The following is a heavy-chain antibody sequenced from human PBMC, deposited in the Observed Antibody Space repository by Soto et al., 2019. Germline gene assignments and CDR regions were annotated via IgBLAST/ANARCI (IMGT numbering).Heavy chain of an antibody. CDR3: ARGSSSYYDYGMDV. Sequence: SETLSLTCAVSGDSISRGGYSWTWIRQPPGKALEWIGNIYDSGSTSYNPSLKSRVTMSVDTSKNQFSLRLTSVTAADTAVYFCARGSSSYYDYGMDVWGQGNTGTVSS. D-gene: IGHD6-6*01. CDR1: GDSISRGGYS. J-gene: IGHJ6*02. CDR2: IYDSGST. V-gene: IGHV4-30-2*01.